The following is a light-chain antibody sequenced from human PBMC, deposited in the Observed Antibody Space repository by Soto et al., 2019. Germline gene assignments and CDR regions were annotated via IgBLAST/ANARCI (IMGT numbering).Light chain of an antibody. CDR1: QSISSW. V-gene: IGKV1-5*03. CDR3: QQYNSYPWT. CDR2: KAS. J-gene: IGKJ1*01. Sequence: DIQMTQSPSTLSASVGDRVTITCRASQSISSWLAWYQQKPGKAPKLLIYKASSLDSGVPSRFSGSGSGKEFNLTISRLQPDDFATYYCQQYNSYPWTFGQGTKVEIK.